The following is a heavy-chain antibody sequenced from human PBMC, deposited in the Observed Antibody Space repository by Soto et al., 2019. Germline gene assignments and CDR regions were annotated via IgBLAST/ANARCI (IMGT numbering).Heavy chain of an antibody. D-gene: IGHD1-20*01. V-gene: IGHV3-72*01. J-gene: IGHJ4*02. CDR3: ARALGITGTTYDY. CDR1: GFTFSDHY. CDR2: TRNKANSYTT. Sequence: PGGSLRLSCAASGFTFSDHYMDWVRQAPGKGLEWVGRTRNKANSYTTEYAASVKGRFTISRDDSKNSLYLQMNSLKTEDTAVYYCARALGITGTTYDYWGQGTLVTVSS.